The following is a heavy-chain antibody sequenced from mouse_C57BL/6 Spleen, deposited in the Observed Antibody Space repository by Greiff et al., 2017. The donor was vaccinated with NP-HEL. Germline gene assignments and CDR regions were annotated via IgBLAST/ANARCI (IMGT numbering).Heavy chain of an antibody. CDR1: GYTFTSYW. CDR3: ARFNGYGVGYAMDY. CDR2: IDPSDSYT. D-gene: IGHD2-2*01. Sequence: VQLQQSGAELVMPGASVKLSCKASGYTFTSYWMHWVKQRPGQGLEWIGEIDPSDSYTNYNQKFKGKSTLTVDKSSSTAYMQLSSLTSEDSAVYYCARFNGYGVGYAMDYWGQGTSVTVSS. V-gene: IGHV1-69*01. J-gene: IGHJ4*01.